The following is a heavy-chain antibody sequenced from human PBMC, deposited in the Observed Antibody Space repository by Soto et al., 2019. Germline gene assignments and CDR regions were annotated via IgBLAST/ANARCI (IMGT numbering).Heavy chain of an antibody. Sequence: GGSLRLSCAASGFTFSSYAMSWVRQAPGKGPEWVSAISGSGGSTYYADSVKGRFTISRDNSKNTLYLQMNSLRAEDTAVYHCAKEYRGGSYPNWFDPWGQGTLVTVSS. V-gene: IGHV3-23*01. D-gene: IGHD1-26*01. CDR1: GFTFSSYA. CDR3: AKEYRGGSYPNWFDP. J-gene: IGHJ5*02. CDR2: ISGSGGST.